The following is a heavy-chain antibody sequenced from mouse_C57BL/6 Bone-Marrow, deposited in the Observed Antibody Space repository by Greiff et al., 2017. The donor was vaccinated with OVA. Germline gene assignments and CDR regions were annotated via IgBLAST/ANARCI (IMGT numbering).Heavy chain of an antibody. CDR1: GFTFSSYA. J-gene: IGHJ2*01. CDR3: ARVSHYYGSSY. D-gene: IGHD1-1*01. Sequence: DVKLVESGGGLVKPGGSLKLSCAASGFTFSSYAMSWVRQTPEKRLEWVATISDGGSYTYYPDNVKGRFTISRDNAKNNLYLQMSHLKSEDTAMYYCARVSHYYGSSYWGQGTTLTVSS. V-gene: IGHV5-4*03. CDR2: ISDGGSYT.